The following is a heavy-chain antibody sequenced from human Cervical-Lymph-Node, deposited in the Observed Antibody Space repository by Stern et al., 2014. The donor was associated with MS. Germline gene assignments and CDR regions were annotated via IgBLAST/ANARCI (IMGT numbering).Heavy chain of an antibody. CDR1: GFTVNSNY. CDR2: IDSGGST. J-gene: IGHJ4*02. CDR3: ARGWLFD. V-gene: IGHV3-53*01. Sequence: EVQLVESGGGLIQPGGSLGLSCAASGFTVNSNYMSWVRQAPGKGLECVSVIDSGGSTYYADSVKARFTISRDNSKNTLYLQMNSLRTDDTAVYYCARGWLFDWGQGTLVTVSS. D-gene: IGHD3-9*01.